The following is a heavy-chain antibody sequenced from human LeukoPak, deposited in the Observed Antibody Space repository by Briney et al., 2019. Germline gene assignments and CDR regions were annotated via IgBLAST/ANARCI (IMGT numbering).Heavy chain of an antibody. D-gene: IGHD3-22*01. Sequence: SQTLSLTCTVSGGSISSGDYYWSWIRQPPGKGLEWIGYIYYSGSTNYNPSLKSRVTISVDTSKNQFSLKLSSVTAADTAVYYCARAGYYDSSGFDYWGQGTLVTVSS. CDR1: GGSISSGDYY. CDR3: ARAGYYDSSGFDY. CDR2: IYYSGST. J-gene: IGHJ4*02. V-gene: IGHV4-61*08.